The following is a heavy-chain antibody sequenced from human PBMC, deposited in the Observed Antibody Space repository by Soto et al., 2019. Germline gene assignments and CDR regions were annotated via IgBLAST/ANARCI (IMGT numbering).Heavy chain of an antibody. D-gene: IGHD6-13*01. CDR1: GGTFSSYA. V-gene: IGHV1-69*12. J-gene: IGHJ5*02. CDR2: IIPIFGTA. Sequence: QVQLVQSGAEVKKPGSSVKVSCKASGGTFSSYAISWVRQAPGQGLEWMGGIIPIFGTANYAQKFQGRVTITADESTSTAYMELSSLRSEDTAVYYCARGGGSIWYAENSNWFDPWGQGILVTVSS. CDR3: ARGGGSIWYAENSNWFDP.